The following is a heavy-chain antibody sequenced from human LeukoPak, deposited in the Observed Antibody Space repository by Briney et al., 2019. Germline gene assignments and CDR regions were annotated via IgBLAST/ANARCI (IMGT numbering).Heavy chain of an antibody. D-gene: IGHD3-10*01. CDR2: IHYSGST. J-gene: IGHJ6*03. CDR3: ARVGEGYGSGRRENYYYYYMDV. CDR1: GVSISYYY. V-gene: IGHV4-59*01. Sequence: SETLSLTCTVSGVSISYYYWSWIRQPPGKGLEWIGYIHYSGSTNYNPSLKSRVTILVDTSKNQFSLKLSSVTAADTAVYYCARVGEGYGSGRRENYYYYYMDVWGKGTTVTISS.